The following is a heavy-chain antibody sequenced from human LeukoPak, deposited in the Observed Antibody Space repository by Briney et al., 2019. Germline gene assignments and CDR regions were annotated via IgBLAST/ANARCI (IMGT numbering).Heavy chain of an antibody. CDR3: ARGGYYGSGSYIHDAFDI. CDR2: ISYDGSNK. CDR1: GFTFSSYA. V-gene: IGHV3-30-3*01. Sequence: GGSLRLSCAASGFTFSSYAMHWVRQAPGKGLEWVAVISYDGSNKYYVDSVKGRFTISRDNSKNTLYLQMNSLRAEDTAVYYCARGGYYGSGSYIHDAFDIWGQGTMVTVSS. J-gene: IGHJ3*02. D-gene: IGHD3-10*01.